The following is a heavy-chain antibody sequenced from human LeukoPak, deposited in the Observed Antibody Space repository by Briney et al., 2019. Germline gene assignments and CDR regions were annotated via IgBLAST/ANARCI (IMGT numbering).Heavy chain of an antibody. CDR2: IYHSGST. D-gene: IGHD7-27*01. CDR3: ATWDGDLAAY. J-gene: IGHJ4*02. CDR1: GYSISSGYY. Sequence: SETLSLTCAVSGYSISSGYYWGWIRQPPGKGLEWIGSIYHSGSTYYNPSLKSRVTISVDTSKNQSSLRLSSVTAADTAVYYCATWDGDLAAYWGQGTLVTVSS. V-gene: IGHV4-38-2*01.